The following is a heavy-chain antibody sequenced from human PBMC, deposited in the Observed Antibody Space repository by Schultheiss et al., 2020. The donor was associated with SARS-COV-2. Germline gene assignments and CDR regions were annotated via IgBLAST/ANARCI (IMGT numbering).Heavy chain of an antibody. CDR1: GFTFSSYS. CDR3: ARDSRGNSGYDWFDP. CDR2: ISSSSSYI. V-gene: IGHV3-21*01. J-gene: IGHJ5*02. Sequence: GESLKISCAASGFTFSSYSMNWVRQAPGKGLEWVSSISSSSSYIYYADSVKGRFTISRDNAKNSLYLQMNSLRAEDTAVYYCARDSRGNSGYDWFDPWGQGTLVTVSS. D-gene: IGHD4-23*01.